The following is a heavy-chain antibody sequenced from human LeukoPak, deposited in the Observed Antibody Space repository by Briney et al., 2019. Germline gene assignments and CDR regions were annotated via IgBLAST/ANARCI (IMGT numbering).Heavy chain of an antibody. Sequence: SETLSLTCTVSGGSIRSHYWSWIRQPPGKGLEWIGYIYYSGSTNYNPSLKSRVTISVDTSKNQFSLKLSSVTAADTAVYYCARGVYGDYEGDYWGQGTLVTVSS. CDR2: IYYSGST. V-gene: IGHV4-59*11. CDR3: ARGVYGDYEGDY. CDR1: GGSIRSHY. J-gene: IGHJ4*02. D-gene: IGHD4-17*01.